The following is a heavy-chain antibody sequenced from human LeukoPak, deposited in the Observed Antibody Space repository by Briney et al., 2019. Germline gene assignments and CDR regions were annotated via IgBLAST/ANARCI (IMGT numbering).Heavy chain of an antibody. CDR1: GFTFSSYG. Sequence: PGGSLRLSCAASGFTFSSYGVHWVRQAPGKGLEWVAVISYDGSNKYYADSVKGRFTISRGNSKNTLYLQMNSLRAEDTAVYYCAKDLGGVIDYWGQGTLVTVSS. D-gene: IGHD3-16*01. J-gene: IGHJ4*02. CDR2: ISYDGSNK. CDR3: AKDLGGVIDY. V-gene: IGHV3-30*18.